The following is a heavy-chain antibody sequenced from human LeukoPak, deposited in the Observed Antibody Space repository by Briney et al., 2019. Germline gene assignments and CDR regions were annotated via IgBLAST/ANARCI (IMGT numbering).Heavy chain of an antibody. CDR2: IYYSGST. Sequence: SETLSLTCTVPGGSISSGSISSYYWSWIRQPPGKGLEWIGYIYYSGSTNYNPSLKSRVTISVDTSKNQFSLKLSSVTAADTAVYYCATMSGTYYKFDYWGQGTLVTVSS. V-gene: IGHV4-61*01. CDR3: ATMSGTYYKFDY. J-gene: IGHJ4*02. CDR1: GGSISSGSISSYY. D-gene: IGHD1-26*01.